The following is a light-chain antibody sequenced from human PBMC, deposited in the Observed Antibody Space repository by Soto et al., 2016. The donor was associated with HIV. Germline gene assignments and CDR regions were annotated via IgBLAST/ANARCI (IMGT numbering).Light chain of an antibody. J-gene: IGKJ1*01. CDR1: QSLLHSNGYNY. CDR2: LGS. CDR3: MPHTHWPWS. V-gene: IGKV2-28*01. Sequence: DIVMTQSPLSLPVTPGEPASISCRSSQSLLHSNGYNYLDWYLQKPGQSPQVLIYLGSNRASGVPDRFSGSGSGTDFTLKVSRVEADDVGVYYCMPHTHWPWSFGQGTKVEIK.